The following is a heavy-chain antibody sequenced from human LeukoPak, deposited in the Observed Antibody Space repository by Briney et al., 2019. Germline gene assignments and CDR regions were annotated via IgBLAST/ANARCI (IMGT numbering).Heavy chain of an antibody. Sequence: AGGSLRLSCAASGFTFSDYAMHWVRQSPGRGLEVVSFIVPIGVYTYYANSVKGRFTISRDNSKRTLSLQMGSLRDEDMAVYYCASSPPGRTNWNYYDYWGRGPLVTVSS. CDR2: IVPIGVYT. CDR1: GFTFSDYA. CDR3: ASSPPGRTNWNYYDY. J-gene: IGHJ4*02. D-gene: IGHD1-1*01. V-gene: IGHV3-64*01.